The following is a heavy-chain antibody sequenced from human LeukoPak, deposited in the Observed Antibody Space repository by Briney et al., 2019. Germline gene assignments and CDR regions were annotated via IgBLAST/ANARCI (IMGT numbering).Heavy chain of an antibody. CDR1: GGSFSGYH. CDR2: INHSGST. D-gene: IGHD6-13*01. CDR3: ARYSSSWTYYFDY. J-gene: IGHJ4*02. V-gene: IGHV4-34*01. Sequence: SETLSLTCAVYGGSFSGYHWSWIRQPPGKGLEWIGEINHSGSTNYNPSLKSRVTISVDTSKNQFSLKLSSVTAADTAVYYCARYSSSWTYYFDYWGQGTLVTVSS.